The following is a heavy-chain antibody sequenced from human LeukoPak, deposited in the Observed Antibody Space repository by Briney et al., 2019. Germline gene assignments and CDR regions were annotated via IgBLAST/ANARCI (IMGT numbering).Heavy chain of an antibody. CDR3: VKVRYYDIPGATIVTFYYFDY. CDR2: ISSNGGST. J-gene: IGHJ4*02. D-gene: IGHD3-9*01. CDR1: GFTFSSYA. V-gene: IGHV3-64D*06. Sequence: GGSLRLSCSASGFTFSSYAMHWVRQAPGKGLEYVSAISSNGGSTYYADSVKGRFTISRDNSKNTLYLQMSSLRAEDTGVYYCVKVRYYDIPGATIVTFYYFDYWGQGTLVTVSS.